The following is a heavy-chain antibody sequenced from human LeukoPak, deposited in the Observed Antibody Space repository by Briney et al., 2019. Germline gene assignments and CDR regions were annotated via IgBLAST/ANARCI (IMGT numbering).Heavy chain of an antibody. CDR1: EFDLSTHA. CDR2: ISISGTKT. Sequence: PGGSLRLSCAASEFDLSTHAMTWVRQAPGKGLEWVSAISISGTKTYYADSVKGRFTISRDNSKNTLYLQMYSLRAEDTAVYYCANEIRPNDYWGQGTLVTVSS. D-gene: IGHD4-17*01. CDR3: ANEIRPNDY. V-gene: IGHV3-23*01. J-gene: IGHJ4*02.